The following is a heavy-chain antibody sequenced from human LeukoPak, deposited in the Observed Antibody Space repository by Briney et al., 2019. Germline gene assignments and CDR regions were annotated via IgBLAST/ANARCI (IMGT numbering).Heavy chain of an antibody. D-gene: IGHD5-24*01. V-gene: IGHV4-39*07. CDR2: IYYSGST. CDR1: GGSISSSSYY. J-gene: IGHJ6*03. CDR3: ARAVRWAHYYYYMDV. Sequence: SETLSLTCTVSGGSISSSSYYWGWIRQPPGEGLEWIGSIYYSGSTYYNPSLKSRVTISVDTSKNQFSLKLSSVTAADTAVYYCARAVRWAHYYYYMDVWGKGTTVAVSS.